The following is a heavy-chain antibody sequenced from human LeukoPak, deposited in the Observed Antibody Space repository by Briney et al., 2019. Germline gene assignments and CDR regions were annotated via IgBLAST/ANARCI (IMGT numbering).Heavy chain of an antibody. CDR2: ISGGGSDT. D-gene: IGHD2-2*01. Sequence: GGSLRLSCAASGFIFSDHYMTWIRQAPGKGLEWVSYISGGGSDTNYADSVKGRFTISRDNAKNSLYLQMNNLRAEDTAVYYCARQCSIVKCSWGQGTLVTVSS. CDR1: GFIFSDHY. CDR3: ARQCSIVKCS. J-gene: IGHJ5*02. V-gene: IGHV3-11*03.